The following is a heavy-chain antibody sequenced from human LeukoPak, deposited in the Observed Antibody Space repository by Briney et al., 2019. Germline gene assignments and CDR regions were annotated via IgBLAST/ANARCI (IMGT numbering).Heavy chain of an antibody. V-gene: IGHV3-48*04. CDR1: GFTFSSYG. J-gene: IGHJ4*02. CDR3: ARGGRGSPDYDFDY. Sequence: GGSLRLSCAASGFTFSSYGMDWVRQAPGKGLEWVSFISSSGTTIYYADSVKGRFTISRDNAKISLYLQMNSLRAEDTAVYYCARGGRGSPDYDFDYWGQGTLVTVSS. D-gene: IGHD3-16*01. CDR2: ISSSGTTI.